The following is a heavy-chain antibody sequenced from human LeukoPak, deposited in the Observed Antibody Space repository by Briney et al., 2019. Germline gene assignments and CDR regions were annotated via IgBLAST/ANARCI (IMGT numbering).Heavy chain of an antibody. CDR3: ARSLLAYYYMDV. D-gene: IGHD2-21*01. CDR2: ISSSSSYI. J-gene: IGHJ6*03. V-gene: IGHV3-21*01. CDR1: GFTFSAYG. Sequence: GGTLRLSCAASGFTFSAYGMSWVRQAPGKGLEWVSSISSSSSYIYYADSVKGRFTISRDNAKNSLYLQMNSLRAEDTAVYYCARSLLAYYYMDVWGKGTTVTVSS.